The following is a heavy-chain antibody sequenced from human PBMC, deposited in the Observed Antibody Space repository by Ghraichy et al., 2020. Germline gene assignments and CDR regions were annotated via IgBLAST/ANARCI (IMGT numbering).Heavy chain of an antibody. J-gene: IGHJ4*02. CDR2: ISYDGSNK. D-gene: IGHD6-13*01. CDR1: GFTFSSYG. CDR3: AKDLNRIAAAGLITY. V-gene: IGHV3-30*18. Sequence: LSLTCAASGFTFSSYGMHWVRQAPGKGLEWVAVISYDGSNKYYADSVKGRFTISRDNSKNTLYLQMNSLRAEDTAVYYCAKDLNRIAAAGLITYWGQGTLVTVSS.